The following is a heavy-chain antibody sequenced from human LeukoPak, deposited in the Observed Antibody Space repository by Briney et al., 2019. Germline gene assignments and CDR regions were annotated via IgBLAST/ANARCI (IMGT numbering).Heavy chain of an antibody. J-gene: IGHJ4*02. Sequence: GGSLRLSCAASGFTFSSYAMSWVRQAPGKGLEWISAISGSGTNTYYADSVKGRFTISRDNSKNTLYLQMNSLRAEDTAVYYCAKGLVSRFDYWGQGTLVTVSS. V-gene: IGHV3-23*01. CDR3: AKGLVSRFDY. CDR1: GFTFSSYA. D-gene: IGHD3-16*01. CDR2: ISGSGTNT.